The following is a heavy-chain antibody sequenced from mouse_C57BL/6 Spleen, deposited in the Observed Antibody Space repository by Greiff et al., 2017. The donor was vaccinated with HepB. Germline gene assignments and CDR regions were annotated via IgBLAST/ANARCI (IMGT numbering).Heavy chain of an antibody. CDR2: INPSSGYT. Sequence: QVQLQQSGAELARPGASVKMSCKASGYTFTSYTMHWVKQRPGQGLEWIGYINPSSGYTKYNQKFKDKATLTADKSSSTAYMQLSSLTSEDSAVYYCAREGNGYDGFAYWGQGTLVTVSA. CDR1: GYTFTSYT. D-gene: IGHD2-2*01. V-gene: IGHV1-4*01. CDR3: AREGNGYDGFAY. J-gene: IGHJ3*01.